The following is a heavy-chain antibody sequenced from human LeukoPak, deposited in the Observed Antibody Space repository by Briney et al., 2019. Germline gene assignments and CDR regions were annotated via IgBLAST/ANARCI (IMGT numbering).Heavy chain of an antibody. CDR1: GFTFSNYG. D-gene: IGHD3-9*01. CDR3: ARGLVGSP. J-gene: IGHJ5*02. V-gene: IGHV3-48*01. CDR2: ISSSSSLI. Sequence: PGGSLRLSCAASGFTFSNYGMNWVRQAPGKGLEWISYISSSSSLIYYADSVKGRFTISRDNAKNSLYLQMNNLRAEDTAVYYCARGLVGSPWGQGTLVTVSS.